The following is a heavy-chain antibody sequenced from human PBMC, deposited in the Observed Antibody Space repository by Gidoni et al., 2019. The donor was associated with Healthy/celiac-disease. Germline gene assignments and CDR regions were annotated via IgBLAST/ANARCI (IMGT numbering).Heavy chain of an antibody. CDR2: IIPIFGTA. J-gene: IGHJ6*03. CDR1: GGTFSSYA. D-gene: IGHD3-22*01. V-gene: IGHV1-69*01. CDR3: ARDGLGLFENYYYYYIDV. Sequence: QVQLVQSGAEVKKPGSSVKVSCKTSGGTFSSYAISWVRQAPGQGLEWMGGIIPIFGTANYAQKFQGRVTITADESTSTAYMELSSLRSEDTAVYYCARDGLGLFENYYYYYIDVWGKGTTVTVSS.